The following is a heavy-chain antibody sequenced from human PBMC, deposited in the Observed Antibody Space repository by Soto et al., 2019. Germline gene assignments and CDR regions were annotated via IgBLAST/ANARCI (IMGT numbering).Heavy chain of an antibody. CDR1: GFTFSSYG. V-gene: IGHV3-30*18. Sequence: ESGGGVVQPGRSLRLSCAASGFTFSSYGMHWVRQAPGKGLEWVAVISYDGSNKYYADSVKGRFTISRDNSKNTLYLQMNSLRAEDTAVYYCAKDHQYSSSWSFDYWGQGTLVTVSS. CDR3: AKDHQYSSSWSFDY. J-gene: IGHJ4*02. CDR2: ISYDGSNK. D-gene: IGHD6-13*01.